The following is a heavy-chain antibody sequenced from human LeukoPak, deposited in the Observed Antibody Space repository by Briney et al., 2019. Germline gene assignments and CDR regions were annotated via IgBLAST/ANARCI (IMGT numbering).Heavy chain of an antibody. D-gene: IGHD5-12*01. Sequence: SETLSLTCSLSGGSISSGDYYWSWTREHPGRGLEWIGYIHYSGSTYYNPSLKSRVSISVSTSKNRFSLQLSSVTAADTAVYYCARVIGYDQLDYWGQGTLVTVSS. V-gene: IGHV4-31*03. CDR3: ARVIGYDQLDY. CDR2: IHYSGST. CDR1: GGSISSGDYY. J-gene: IGHJ4*02.